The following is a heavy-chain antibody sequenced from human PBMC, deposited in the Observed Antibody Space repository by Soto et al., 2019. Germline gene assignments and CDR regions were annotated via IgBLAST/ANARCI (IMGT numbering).Heavy chain of an antibody. CDR2: ISSSSSYI. J-gene: IGHJ6*02. V-gene: IGHV3-21*01. D-gene: IGHD2-2*01. CDR1: GFTFSSYS. Sequence: LRLSCAASGFTFSSYSMNWVRQAPGKGLEWVSSISSSSSYIYYADSVKGRFTISRGNAKNSLYLQMNSLRAEDTAVYYCARFRYCSSTSCYRVYYYYAMDVWGQGTTVTVSS. CDR3: ARFRYCSSTSCYRVYYYYAMDV.